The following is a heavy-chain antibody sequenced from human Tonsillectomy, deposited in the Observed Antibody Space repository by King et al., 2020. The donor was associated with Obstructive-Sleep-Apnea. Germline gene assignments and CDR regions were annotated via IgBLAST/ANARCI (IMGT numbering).Heavy chain of an antibody. Sequence: VQLVESGGGLVQPGGSLKLSCAVSGFTFSDSAIHWVRQASGRGLEWVGRVRSKSDGYATAYAASVTGRFIISRDESNNTAYLQMNSLKTEDTAVYYCTRRFSGYPFDYWGQGTQVTVSS. D-gene: IGHD3-22*01. CDR2: VRSKSDGYAT. J-gene: IGHJ4*02. CDR1: GFTFSDSA. CDR3: TRRFSGYPFDY. V-gene: IGHV3-73*01.